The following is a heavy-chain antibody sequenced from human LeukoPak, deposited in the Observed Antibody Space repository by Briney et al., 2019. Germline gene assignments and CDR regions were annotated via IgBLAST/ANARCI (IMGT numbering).Heavy chain of an antibody. D-gene: IGHD4-17*01. CDR2: IKTDGSTT. CDR3: ARASTTVPNLLDY. CDR1: GFTFSTYW. V-gene: IGHV3-74*01. J-gene: IGHJ4*02. Sequence: GGSLRLSCAASGFTFSTYWMHWVRQAPGKGLVWVSRIKTDGSTTIYADSVKGRFTISRDNSKNTVYLQMNSLRAEDTAVYYCARASTTVPNLLDYWGQGTLVTVSS.